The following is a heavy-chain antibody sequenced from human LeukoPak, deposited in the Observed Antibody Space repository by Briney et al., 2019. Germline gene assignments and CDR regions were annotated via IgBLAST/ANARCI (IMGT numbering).Heavy chain of an antibody. J-gene: IGHJ4*02. Sequence: PGGALRLSCAASGFTLSSYSMNWGRPAPGKGLGGVSSISSSSSYIYYADSVKGRFTISRDNAKNSLYLQMNSLRAEDTAVYYCARGKWIQLWSYFDYWGQGTLVTVSS. V-gene: IGHV3-21*01. CDR1: GFTLSSYS. CDR3: ARGKWIQLWSYFDY. CDR2: ISSSSSYI. D-gene: IGHD5-18*01.